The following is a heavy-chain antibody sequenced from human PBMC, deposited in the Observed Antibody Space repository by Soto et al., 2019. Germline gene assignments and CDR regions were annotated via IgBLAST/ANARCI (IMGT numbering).Heavy chain of an antibody. D-gene: IGHD5-12*01. CDR3: AASSSCFWLRADWYYGMDF. Sequence: ASVKVSCKASGFTFTSSAMQWVRQARGQRLEWIGWIVVGSGNTNYAQKFQERVTITRDMSTSTAYMELSSLRSEDTAVYYCAASSSCFWLRADWYYGMDFWGQGTTVTVSS. J-gene: IGHJ6*02. CDR2: IVVGSGNT. CDR1: GFTFTSSA. V-gene: IGHV1-58*02.